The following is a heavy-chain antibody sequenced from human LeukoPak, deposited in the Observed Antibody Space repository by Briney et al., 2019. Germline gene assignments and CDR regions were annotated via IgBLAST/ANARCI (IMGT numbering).Heavy chain of an antibody. J-gene: IGHJ4*02. Sequence: GGSLRLSCAASGFSFSSYWMHWVRQAPGKGLVWVSRIKTDGSSATYADSEKGRFTISRDNAKNSLYLQVNSLRDEDTAVYYCAREGPVVRGSEVDYWGQGTLATVSS. CDR3: AREGPVVRGSEVDY. CDR2: IKTDGSSA. V-gene: IGHV3-74*01. CDR1: GFSFSSYW. D-gene: IGHD4-23*01.